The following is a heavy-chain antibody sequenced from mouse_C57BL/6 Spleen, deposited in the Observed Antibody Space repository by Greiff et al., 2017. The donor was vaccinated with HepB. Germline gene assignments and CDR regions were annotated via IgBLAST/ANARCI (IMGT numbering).Heavy chain of an antibody. Sequence: VQLQQPGAELVKPGASVKLSCKASGYNFTSYWMHWVKQRPGRGLEWIGRIDPKSGGTKYNEKFKSKATLTVDKPSITAYMQLSSLTSEDSAVYYCARGTADYWGQGTTLTVSS. V-gene: IGHV1-72*01. CDR3: ARGTADY. CDR1: GYNFTSYW. J-gene: IGHJ2*01. D-gene: IGHD3-3*01. CDR2: IDPKSGGT.